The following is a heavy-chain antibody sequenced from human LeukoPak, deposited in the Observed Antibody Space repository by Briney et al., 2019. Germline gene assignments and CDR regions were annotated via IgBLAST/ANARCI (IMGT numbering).Heavy chain of an antibody. Sequence: GGSLRLSCAASGFTFSTYDMHWVRQATGKSLEWVSAIDTAGDTYYPGSVKGRFTISRENAKNSLYLQMDSLRAGDTAVYYCARVGVDAFDIWGQGTMVTVSS. V-gene: IGHV3-13*01. CDR1: GFTFSTYD. CDR3: ARVGVDAFDI. CDR2: IDTAGDT. D-gene: IGHD6-13*01. J-gene: IGHJ3*02.